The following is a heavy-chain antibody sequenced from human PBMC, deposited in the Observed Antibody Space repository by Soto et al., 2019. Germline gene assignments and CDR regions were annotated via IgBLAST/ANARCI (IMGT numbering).Heavy chain of an antibody. CDR1: GYTFSSYD. D-gene: IGHD3-22*01. J-gene: IGHJ4*02. V-gene: IGHV1-8*01. Sequence: QVQLVQSGDEVKKPGASVKVSCKASGYTFSSYDINWVRQAAGQGLEWMGWMSPNSGTTGYAPNFQDRLTMTRDTSINTAYLELSSLRSEDTAVYYCYDFNYWGQGTLVTVSS. CDR3: YDFNY. CDR2: MSPNSGTT.